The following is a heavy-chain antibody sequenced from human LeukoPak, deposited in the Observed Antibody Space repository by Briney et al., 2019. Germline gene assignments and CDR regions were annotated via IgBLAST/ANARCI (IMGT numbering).Heavy chain of an antibody. V-gene: IGHV4-39*01. D-gene: IGHD6-13*01. CDR2: IYYSGST. Sequence: PSETLSLTCTVSGGSISSSSYYWGWIRQPPGKGLEWIGSIYYSGSTYYNPSLKSRVTISVDTSKNQFSLKLSSVTAADTAVYYCASHNRPGTVVYSSSWYPFDYWGQGTLVTVSS. J-gene: IGHJ4*02. CDR3: ASHNRPGTVVYSSSWYPFDY. CDR1: GGSISSSSYY.